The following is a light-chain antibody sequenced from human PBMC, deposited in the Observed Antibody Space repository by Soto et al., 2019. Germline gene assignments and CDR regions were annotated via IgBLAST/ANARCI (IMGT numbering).Light chain of an antibody. CDR2: DAS. Sequence: GGRVTITCRASQNIDRWLAWYQQKPGETPKVLVYDASSLKSGVPSRFSGSGSGTEFTLTISSLQPDDFATYYCQQYGGYWTFGQGTKVDIK. J-gene: IGKJ1*01. CDR1: QNIDRW. V-gene: IGKV1-5*01. CDR3: QQYGGYWT.